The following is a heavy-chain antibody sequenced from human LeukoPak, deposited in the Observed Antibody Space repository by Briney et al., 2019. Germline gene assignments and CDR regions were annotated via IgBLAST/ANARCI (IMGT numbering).Heavy chain of an antibody. J-gene: IGHJ4*02. V-gene: IGHV1-18*01. D-gene: IGHD6-19*01. Sequence: ASVKVSCKASGYAFTSYGFSWVRQAPGQGLEWMGWISAYNGKTNYLQKFQGRVTMTTDTSTTTAYMELRSLRSDDTAVYYCARHPSIAVAGSEFDYWGQGTLATVSS. CDR1: GYAFTSYG. CDR2: ISAYNGKT. CDR3: ARHPSIAVAGSEFDY.